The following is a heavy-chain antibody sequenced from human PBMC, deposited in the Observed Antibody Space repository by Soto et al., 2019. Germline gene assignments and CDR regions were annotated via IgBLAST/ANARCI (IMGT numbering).Heavy chain of an antibody. V-gene: IGHV1-69*13. Sequence: ASVKVSCKASGNTFSSYSFTWVRQAPGKGFELLGGIIPLLGTTDYAQKFQGRVNITADESTTTVYMDLSGLTSEDTAMYYCARGYQPMLPFDFWGQGTLVTVSS. CDR1: GNTFSSYS. CDR2: IIPLLGTT. D-gene: IGHD2-2*01. CDR3: ARGYQPMLPFDF. J-gene: IGHJ4*02.